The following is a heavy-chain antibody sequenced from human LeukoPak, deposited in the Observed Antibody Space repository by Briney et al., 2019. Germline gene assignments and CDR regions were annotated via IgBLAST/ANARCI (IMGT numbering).Heavy chain of an antibody. Sequence: GGSLRLSCAASGFTFSSYSMNWVRQAPGKGLEWVSSISSSSSYIYYADSVKGRFTISRDNAKNSLYLQMNSLRAEDTAVYYCARDRGSSVTGTTVDYWGQGTLVTVSP. V-gene: IGHV3-21*01. CDR1: GFTFSSYS. J-gene: IGHJ4*02. CDR3: ARDRGSSVTGTTVDY. D-gene: IGHD1-1*01. CDR2: ISSSSSYI.